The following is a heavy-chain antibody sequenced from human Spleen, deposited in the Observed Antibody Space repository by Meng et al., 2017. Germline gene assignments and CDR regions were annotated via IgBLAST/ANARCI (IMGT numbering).Heavy chain of an antibody. Sequence: GESLKISCAASGFYFNNAWMSWVRQAPGKGLEWVANIKQDGSESYYVDSVKGRFTISRDNAGNSVYLQMYGLRADDTAIYYCAKKKGIFRTDERYYDCWGQGTLVTVSS. V-gene: IGHV3-7*01. J-gene: IGHJ5*01. CDR1: GFYFNNAW. CDR2: IKQDGSES. D-gene: IGHD1-14*01. CDR3: AKKKGIFRTDERYYDC.